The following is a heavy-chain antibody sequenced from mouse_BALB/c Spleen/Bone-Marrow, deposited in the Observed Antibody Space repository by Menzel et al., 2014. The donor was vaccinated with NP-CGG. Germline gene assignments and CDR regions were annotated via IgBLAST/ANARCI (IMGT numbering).Heavy chain of an antibody. CDR3: ARSFTTVVATPFDY. CDR2: IWGDGST. J-gene: IGHJ2*01. Sequence: VKLVESGPGLVAPSQSLSITCTVSGFSLTGYGVNWVRQPPGKGLEWLGMIWGDGSTDCNSVLKSRLNISKDNSKSQVFLKMNSLQTDDTARYYCARSFTTVVATPFDYWGQGTTLTVSS. D-gene: IGHD1-1*01. V-gene: IGHV2-6-7*01. CDR1: GFSLTGYG.